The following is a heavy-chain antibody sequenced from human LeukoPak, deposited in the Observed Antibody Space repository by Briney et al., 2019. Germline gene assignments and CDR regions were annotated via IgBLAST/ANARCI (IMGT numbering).Heavy chain of an antibody. V-gene: IGHV1-69*13. CDR2: RIPIFDKI. Sequence: GASVKVSCKASGGTFSDFTISWVRQAPGQGLEWMGGRIPIFDKIKYAQKFQGRVTITADGDTATYMELSSLTSEDTAMYYCARGLRYSYGSGSYPAWFDYWGQGTLVTVSS. J-gene: IGHJ4*02. CDR3: ARGLRYSYGSGSYPAWFDY. CDR1: GGTFSDFT. D-gene: IGHD3-10*01.